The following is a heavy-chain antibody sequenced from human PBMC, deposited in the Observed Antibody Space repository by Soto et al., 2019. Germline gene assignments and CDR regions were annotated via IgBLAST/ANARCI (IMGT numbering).Heavy chain of an antibody. Sequence: QITLLQSGAEVKKPGASVKVTCQASGYTFRNFGISWVRQAPGQGLEWMGWISAYNANANYAQKFQGRLTMTADTSTSTAYMELRSLRSDDTAVYYCARENSDFDYWGQGTLVTVSS. CDR2: ISAYNANA. J-gene: IGHJ4*02. D-gene: IGHD6-13*01. CDR3: ARENSDFDY. V-gene: IGHV1-18*01. CDR1: GYTFRNFG.